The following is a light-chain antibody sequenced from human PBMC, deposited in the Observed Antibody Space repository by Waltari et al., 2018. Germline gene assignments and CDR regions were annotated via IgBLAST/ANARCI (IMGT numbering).Light chain of an antibody. V-gene: IGKV4-1*01. Sequence: DIVMTQSPDSLAVSLGERATINCTSSQSVLYTSNNKNYLAWYQQKPGQPPKLLIYWASTRVSGVPDRFSGSGSGTDFTLTISSLQAEDVAVYHCQQYHSSPSFGQGTRLEIK. CDR3: QQYHSSPS. CDR1: QSVLYTSNNKNY. J-gene: IGKJ5*01. CDR2: WAS.